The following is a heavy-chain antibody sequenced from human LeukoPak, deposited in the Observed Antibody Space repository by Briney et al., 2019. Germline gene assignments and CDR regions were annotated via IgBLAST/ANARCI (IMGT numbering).Heavy chain of an antibody. CDR1: GGSFSGYY. CDR2: INHSGST. V-gene: IGHV4-34*01. D-gene: IGHD3-9*01. CDR3: ARHEGDYDILTGYSGDWFDP. Sequence: SETLSLTCAVYGGSFSGYYWSWIRQPPGKGLEWIGEINHSGSTNYNPSLKSRVTISVDTSKNQFSLKLSSVTAADTAVYYCARHEGDYDILTGYSGDWFDPWGQGTQVTVSS. J-gene: IGHJ5*02.